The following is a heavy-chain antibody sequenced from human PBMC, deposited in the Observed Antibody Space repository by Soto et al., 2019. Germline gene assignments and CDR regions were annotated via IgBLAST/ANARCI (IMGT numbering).Heavy chain of an antibody. CDR2: IYHSGST. CDR1: GGSISSSNW. D-gene: IGHD6-6*01. V-gene: IGHV4-4*01. CDR3: ARGTIAALLFSSYYFDY. J-gene: IGHJ4*02. Sequence: SETLSLTCAVSGGSISSSNWWSWVRQPPGKGLEWIGEIYHSGSTNYNPSLKSRVTISVDKSKNQFSLKLSSVTAADTAVYCCARGTIAALLFSSYYFDYWGQGTLVTVSS.